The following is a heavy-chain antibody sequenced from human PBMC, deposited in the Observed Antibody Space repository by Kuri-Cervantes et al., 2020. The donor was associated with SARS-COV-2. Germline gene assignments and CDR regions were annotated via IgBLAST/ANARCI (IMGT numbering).Heavy chain of an antibody. V-gene: IGHV1-69*13. D-gene: IGHD3-10*01. Sequence: SVKVSCKASGYTFSSYAISWVRQAPGQGLEWMGGIIPIFGTANYAQKFQGRVTITADESTSTAYMELSSLRSEDTAVYYCARDLWSSYYGSGISGYYYGMDVWGQGTTVTVSS. CDR2: IIPIFGTA. CDR3: ARDLWSSYYGSGISGYYYGMDV. J-gene: IGHJ6*02. CDR1: GYTFSSYA.